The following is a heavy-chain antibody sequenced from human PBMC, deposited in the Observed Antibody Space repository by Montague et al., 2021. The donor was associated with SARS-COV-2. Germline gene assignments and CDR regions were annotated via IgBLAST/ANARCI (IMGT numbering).Heavy chain of an antibody. CDR1: GGSISSGDYY. CDR2: IYYSGST. Sequence: SETLSLTCTVSGGSISSGDYYWGWIRQPPGKGLEWIGSIYYSGSTYYNPSLKSRVTISVDTSKSQFSLKLNSVTAADTAVYFCVRVRGSGWFDPWGQGILVTVSS. V-gene: IGHV4-39*01. CDR3: VRVRGSGWFDP. J-gene: IGHJ5*02. D-gene: IGHD3-10*01.